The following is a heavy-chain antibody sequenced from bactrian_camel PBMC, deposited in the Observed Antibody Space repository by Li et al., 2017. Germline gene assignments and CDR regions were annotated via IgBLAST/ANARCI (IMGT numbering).Heavy chain of an antibody. D-gene: IGHD1*01. CDR2: LLSDDTT. Sequence: VQLVESGGGSVQPGGSLRLSCAASEFTATTNYMRWVRQAPGLEREGVAVLLSDDTTKYADSVKGRFTVSKDNAVNTLYLQMDSLKPEDTAMYYCAARSVGWCPLFEHWLGKRAYTPGGYFANWGQGTQVTVS. CDR3: AARSVGWCPLFEHWLGKRAYTPGGYFAN. J-gene: IGHJ6*01. V-gene: IGHV3S10*01. CDR1: EFTATTNY.